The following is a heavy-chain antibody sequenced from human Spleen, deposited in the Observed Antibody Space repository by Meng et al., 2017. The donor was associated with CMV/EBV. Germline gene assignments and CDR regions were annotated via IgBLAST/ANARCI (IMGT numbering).Heavy chain of an antibody. CDR1: GFTFSSYA. J-gene: IGHJ6*02. V-gene: IGHV3-23*01. Sequence: GESLKISCAASGFTFSSYAMSWVRQAPGKGLEWVSAISGSGGSTYYADSVKGRFTISRDNSKNTLYLQMNSLRAEDTAVYYCAKELGMVVAAIRLYSYYGMDVWGQGTTVTVSS. CDR3: AKELGMVVAAIRLYSYYGMDV. CDR2: ISGSGGST. D-gene: IGHD2-15*01.